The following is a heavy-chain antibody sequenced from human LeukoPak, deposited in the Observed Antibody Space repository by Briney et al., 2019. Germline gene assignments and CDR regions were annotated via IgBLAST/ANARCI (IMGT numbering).Heavy chain of an antibody. CDR3: ARSQGGNTLWFDP. CDR2: INPNSGGT. D-gene: IGHD4-23*01. Sequence: ASVKVSCKASGYSFTGYYIHWVRQAPGQGLEWMGWINPNSGGTKYAQKFQGRLTMTRDTSTSTVYLEVSSLRSEDTAVYYCARSQGGNTLWFDPWGQGTLVTVSS. J-gene: IGHJ5*02. CDR1: GYSFTGYY. V-gene: IGHV1-2*02.